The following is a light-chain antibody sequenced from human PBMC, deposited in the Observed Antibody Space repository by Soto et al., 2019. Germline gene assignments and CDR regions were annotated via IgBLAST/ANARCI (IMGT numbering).Light chain of an antibody. CDR3: QSYDIGLGGSRL. V-gene: IGLV1-40*01. J-gene: IGLJ3*02. Sequence: QSVLTQPPSVSGAPGQRVTIPCTGSSSNLGAGYDVHWYQHLPGTTPKLLIYGDTHRPSGVPDRFSGSRSGTSASLAITGLQSEDEADYYCQSYDIGLGGSRLFGGGTKVTVL. CDR1: SSNLGAGYD. CDR2: GDT.